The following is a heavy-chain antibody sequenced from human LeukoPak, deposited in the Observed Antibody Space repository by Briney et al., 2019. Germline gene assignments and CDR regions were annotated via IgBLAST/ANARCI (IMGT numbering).Heavy chain of an antibody. CDR3: ARDWYCSGGSCYDCFDP. CDR1: GYTFSSYG. J-gene: IGHJ5*02. CDR2: ISGYNDNT. Sequence: ASVKVSRKASGYTFSSYGISWVRQAPGQGLEWMGWISGYNDNTKYAQKLQGRVTMTTDTSTSTAYMELRSLRTDDTAVYYCARDWYCSGGSCYDCFDPWGQGTLVTVSS. D-gene: IGHD2-15*01. V-gene: IGHV1-18*01.